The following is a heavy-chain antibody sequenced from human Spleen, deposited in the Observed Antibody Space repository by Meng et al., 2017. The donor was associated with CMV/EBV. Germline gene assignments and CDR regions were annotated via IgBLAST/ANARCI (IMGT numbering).Heavy chain of an antibody. CDR2: INHSGTT. CDR1: GGSFSAYY. CDR3: ARLRFGEFYGFEY. Sequence: GSLRLSCAVYGGSFSAYYWTWIRQPPGKGLEWIGDINHSGTTNYNPSLNSRLTISVDTSKRQFSLRLSSVTAADTAVYYCARLRFGEFYGFEYWGQGTLVTVSS. D-gene: IGHD3-10*01. J-gene: IGHJ4*02. V-gene: IGHV4-34*01.